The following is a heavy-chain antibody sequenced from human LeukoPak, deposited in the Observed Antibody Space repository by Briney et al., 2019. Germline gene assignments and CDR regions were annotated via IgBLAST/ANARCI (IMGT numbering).Heavy chain of an antibody. CDR2: ISYDGNGR. V-gene: IGHV3-33*01. CDR1: GFTFSSYG. J-gene: IGHJ4*02. Sequence: GGSLRLSCEASGFTFSSYGMHWVRQAPGKGLEWVAIISYDGNGRYYVDSVRGRFTISRDNSKNTVDLQMDSLRAEDTAVYYCARDVNAAKNCLHYGADCWGQGSLVTVSS. D-gene: IGHD3-16*01. CDR3: ARDVNAAKNCLHYGADC.